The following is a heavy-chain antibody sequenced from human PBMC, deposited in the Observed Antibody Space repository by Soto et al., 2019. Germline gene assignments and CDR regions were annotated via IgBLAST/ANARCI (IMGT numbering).Heavy chain of an antibody. D-gene: IGHD1-26*01. J-gene: IGHJ5*02. CDR3: VRDLSFGRSYNGIHYYGFDP. Sequence: GWSIRLSRASSGYTVNDFYVGWFRQAPGKGLEWLAFLRNGNPNTVYADSVKGRFTISSDNARNSLYLQMDSLTAEDTAVYYRVRDLSFGRSYNGIHYYGFDPGELVTPVTSP. CDR2: LRNGNPNT. CDR1: GYTVNDFY. V-gene: IGHV3-11*06.